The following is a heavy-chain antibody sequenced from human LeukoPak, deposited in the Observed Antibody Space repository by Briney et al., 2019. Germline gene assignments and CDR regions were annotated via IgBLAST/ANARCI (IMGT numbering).Heavy chain of an antibody. Sequence: GGSLRLSCAASGFTFSSYAMNWVRQAPGKGLVWVSRIASDGSSTTYADSVKGRFSISRDNAKNTLYLQMNSLRVEDTAVYYCARGRPHGNDYWGQGTLVTVSS. D-gene: IGHD4-23*01. CDR1: GFTFSSYA. V-gene: IGHV3-74*01. CDR3: ARGRPHGNDY. J-gene: IGHJ4*02. CDR2: IASDGSST.